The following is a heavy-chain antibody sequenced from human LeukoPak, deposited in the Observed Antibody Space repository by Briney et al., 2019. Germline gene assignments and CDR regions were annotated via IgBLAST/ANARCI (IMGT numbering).Heavy chain of an antibody. V-gene: IGHV4-59*12. CDR3: ARIPTPTIFGVVTTGGFDY. CDR2: IYYSGST. CDR1: GGSISSYY. J-gene: IGHJ4*02. Sequence: SETLSLTCTVSGGSISSYYWSWIRQPPGKGLEWIGYIYYSGSTNYNPSLKSRVTISVDTSKNQFSLKLSSVTVADTAVYYCARIPTPTIFGVVTTGGFDYWGQGTLVTVSS. D-gene: IGHD3-3*01.